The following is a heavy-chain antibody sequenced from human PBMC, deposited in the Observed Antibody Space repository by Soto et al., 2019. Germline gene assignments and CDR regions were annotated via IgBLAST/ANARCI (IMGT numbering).Heavy chain of an antibody. CDR3: ARDHPYYYDSSGYYGYDY. CDR1: GFTFSSYS. Sequence: EVQLVESGGGLVKPGGSLRLSCAASGFTFSSYSMNWVRQAPGKGLEWVSSISSSSSYIYYADSVKGRFTISRDNAKNSLYLQMNSLRDEDTAVYYCARDHPYYYDSSGYYGYDYWGQGTLVTVSS. V-gene: IGHV3-21*01. J-gene: IGHJ4*02. CDR2: ISSSSSYI. D-gene: IGHD3-22*01.